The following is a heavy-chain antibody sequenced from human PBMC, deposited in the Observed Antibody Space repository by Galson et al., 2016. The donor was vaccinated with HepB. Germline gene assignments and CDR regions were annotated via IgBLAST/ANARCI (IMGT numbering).Heavy chain of an antibody. CDR2: MFSGGRT. Sequence: SLRLSCAVSGFSVSDTYMSWVRQAPGKGPEWVSVMFSGGRTLYADSVKARFTISRDNSKNTLYLQMTNLRAEDTSVYYCARDQRGVDRGYGMDVWGQGTTVTVSS. J-gene: IGHJ6*02. CDR3: ARDQRGVDRGYGMDV. D-gene: IGHD6-13*01. V-gene: IGHV3-66*01. CDR1: GFSVSDTY.